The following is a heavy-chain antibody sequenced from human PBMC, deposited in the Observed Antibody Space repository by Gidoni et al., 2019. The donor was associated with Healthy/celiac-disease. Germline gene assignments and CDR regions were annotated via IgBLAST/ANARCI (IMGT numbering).Heavy chain of an antibody. J-gene: IGHJ4*02. CDR1: GFTFSRYG. D-gene: IGHD5-18*01. V-gene: IGHV3-33*01. Sequence: QVQLVESGGGVVQPGRSLRLSCAASGFTFSRYGMHWVRQAPGKGLEWVAVIWYDGSNKYYADSVKGRFTISRDNSKNTLYLQMNSLRAEDTAVYYCARGQDVDTAMVLDYWGQGTLVTVSS. CDR2: IWYDGSNK. CDR3: ARGQDVDTAMVLDY.